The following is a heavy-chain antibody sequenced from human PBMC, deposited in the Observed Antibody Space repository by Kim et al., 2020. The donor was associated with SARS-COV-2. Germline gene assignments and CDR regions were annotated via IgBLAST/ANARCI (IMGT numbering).Heavy chain of an antibody. Sequence: SETLSLTCTVSGGSISSYYWSWIRQPPGKGLEWIWDIYYSGSTNYNPSLKSRVTISVDTSKNQFSLKLSSVTAADTAVYYCARQGIAAAGDDYWGQGTLVTVSS. CDR1: GGSISSYY. J-gene: IGHJ4*02. CDR2: IYYSGST. V-gene: IGHV4-59*01. D-gene: IGHD6-13*01. CDR3: ARQGIAAAGDDY.